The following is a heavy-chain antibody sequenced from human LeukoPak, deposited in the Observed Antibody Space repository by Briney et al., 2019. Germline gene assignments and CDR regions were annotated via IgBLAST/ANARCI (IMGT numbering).Heavy chain of an antibody. CDR1: GYTFTSYG. CDR2: VSAYADDT. CDR3: ARDCIGCHGFDY. J-gene: IGHJ4*02. D-gene: IGHD2-15*01. V-gene: IGHV1-18*01. Sequence: ASVKVSCKASGYTFTSYGISWVRHAPGQGLEWMGWVSAYADDTNYVQKFQGRVTMTTDTSTSTAYMELRSLRSDDTAVYYCARDCIGCHGFDYWGEAILVTVSS.